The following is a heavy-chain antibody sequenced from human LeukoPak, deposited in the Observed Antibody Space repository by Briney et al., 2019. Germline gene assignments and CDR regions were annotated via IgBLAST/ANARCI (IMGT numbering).Heavy chain of an antibody. D-gene: IGHD3-10*01. J-gene: IGHJ5*02. Sequence: PSQTLSLTCVVSGDSISSGGYSWSWIRQPPGKGLEWIGYIFHTGSTFYNPSLKSRVTISVDDSKNQFSLRLSSVTAADTAVYYCARELWFANAPGSWLDPWGQGTLVTVST. CDR3: ARELWFANAPGSWLDP. V-gene: IGHV4-30-2*01. CDR1: GDSISSGGYS. CDR2: IFHTGST.